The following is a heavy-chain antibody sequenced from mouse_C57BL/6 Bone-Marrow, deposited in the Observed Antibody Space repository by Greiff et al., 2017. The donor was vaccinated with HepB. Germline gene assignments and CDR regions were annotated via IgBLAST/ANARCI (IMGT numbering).Heavy chain of an antibody. CDR1: GFTFSDYY. D-gene: IGHD2-1*01. J-gene: IGHJ3*01. V-gene: IGHV5-12*01. CDR3: ARQGSTMPYSGFAY. Sequence: EVQLVESGGGLVQPGGSLKLSCAASGFTFSDYYMYWVRQTPEKRLEWVAYISNGGGSTYYPDTVKGRFTISRDNAKNTLYLQMSRLKSEDTAMYYCARQGSTMPYSGFAYWGQGTLVTVSA. CDR2: ISNGGGST.